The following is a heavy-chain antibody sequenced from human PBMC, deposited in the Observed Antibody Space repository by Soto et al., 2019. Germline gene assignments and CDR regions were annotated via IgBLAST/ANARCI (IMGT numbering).Heavy chain of an antibody. CDR3: AKESSSAWRPNFDY. J-gene: IGHJ4*02. CDR2: IGGSGYST. D-gene: IGHD6-19*01. Sequence: PGGSLRLSCAASGFTFSTYTMSWVRQAPGKGLEWVSAIGGSGYSTDYADSVKGRFTISRDNLKNTLYLQMNSLRAEDTAVYYCAKESSSAWRPNFDYWGQGPLVTVSS. CDR1: GFTFSTYT. V-gene: IGHV3-23*01.